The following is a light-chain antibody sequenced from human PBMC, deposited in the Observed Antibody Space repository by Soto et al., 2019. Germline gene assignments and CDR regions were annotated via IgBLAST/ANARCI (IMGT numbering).Light chain of an antibody. CDR1: QSISSSY. J-gene: IGKJ1*01. Sequence: EIVLTQSPGTLSLSPGERATLSCRASQSISSSYLAWYQQKPGQAPNLLIYGASRRATGIPDRFSGSGSGTDFTITISRLEPEDFAVYYCQQYGSSPKTFGQGTKVEIK. CDR2: GAS. CDR3: QQYGSSPKT. V-gene: IGKV3-20*01.